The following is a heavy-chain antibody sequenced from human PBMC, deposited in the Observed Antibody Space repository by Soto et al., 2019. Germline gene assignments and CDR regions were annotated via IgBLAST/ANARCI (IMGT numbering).Heavy chain of an antibody. CDR1: GGSIRSGGYY. Sequence: TLSLPCTVSGGSIRSGGYYWSWVRQSPRRGLEWIGNIYYSGSTYYNPSLKSRLTISVDTSKNQFSLNLSSVTAADTAVYYCARDRLMATAGTARHYFGLDVWGQGATVTVSS. V-gene: IGHV4-31*03. J-gene: IGHJ6*02. CDR3: ARDRLMATAGTARHYFGLDV. D-gene: IGHD5-18*01. CDR2: IYYSGST.